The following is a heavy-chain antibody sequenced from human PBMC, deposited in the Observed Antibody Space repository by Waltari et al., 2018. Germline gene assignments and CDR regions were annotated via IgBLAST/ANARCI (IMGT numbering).Heavy chain of an antibody. CDR1: GYTFENAA. D-gene: IGHD1-1*01. J-gene: IGHJ4*02. V-gene: IGHV1-8*01. CDR3: TRWTGATVD. CDR2: MSPKSGKT. Sequence: QVQLVQSGTEVKKPGASVRVSCKASGYTFENAAINWVRQAPGQGLEWMGWMSPKSGKTGYAQKFQGRVTMTRETPIRTAYMEVSSLTSDDTAVYYCTRWTGATVDWGQGTLVTVSS.